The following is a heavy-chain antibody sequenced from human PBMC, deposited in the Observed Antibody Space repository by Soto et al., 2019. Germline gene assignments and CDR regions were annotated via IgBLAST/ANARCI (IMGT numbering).Heavy chain of an antibody. Sequence: GGSLRLSCAASGFTVSSNYMSWVRQAPGKGLEWVSVIYSGGSTYYADSVKGRFTISRDNSKNTLYLQMNSLRAEDTAVYYRAREGCSGGSCYPTDYYYYMDVWGKGTTVTAP. CDR1: GFTVSSNY. CDR2: IYSGGST. D-gene: IGHD2-15*01. V-gene: IGHV3-66*01. CDR3: AREGCSGGSCYPTDYYYYMDV. J-gene: IGHJ6*03.